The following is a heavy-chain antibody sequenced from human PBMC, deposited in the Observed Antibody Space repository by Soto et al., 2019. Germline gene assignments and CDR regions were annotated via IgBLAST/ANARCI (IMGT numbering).Heavy chain of an antibody. V-gene: IGHV3-15*07. CDR2: IKSKTDGGTT. Sequence: EVQLVESGGGLVKPGGSLRLSCAASGFTFSNAWMNWVRQAPGKGLEWVGRIKSKTDGGTTDYAAPVKGRFTISRDDSKNTMYQQMNSLKTEDTAVYYCTTEHHALTPFDYWGQRTLVTVSS. J-gene: IGHJ4*02. CDR3: TTEHHALTPFDY. CDR1: GFTFSNAW.